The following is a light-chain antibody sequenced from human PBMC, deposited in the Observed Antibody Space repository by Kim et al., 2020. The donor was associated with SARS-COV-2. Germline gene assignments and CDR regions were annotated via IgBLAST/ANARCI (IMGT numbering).Light chain of an antibody. CDR3: SSYAGTSVV. V-gene: IGLV2-11*03. CDR2: DVS. CDR1: SSDVGGYNY. Sequence: PGQSVTISCTGTSSDVGGYNYVSWYQQHPGKAPKLMIYDVSKRPSGVPDRFSGSKYGNTASLTISGLQAEDEADYYCSSYAGTSVVFGGGTQLTVL. J-gene: IGLJ2*01.